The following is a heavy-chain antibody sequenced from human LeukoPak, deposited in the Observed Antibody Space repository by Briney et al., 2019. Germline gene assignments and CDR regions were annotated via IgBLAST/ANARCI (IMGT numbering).Heavy chain of an antibody. D-gene: IGHD4-17*01. CDR3: AHYGDYCR. J-gene: IGHJ4*02. CDR2: IRYDGSNK. V-gene: IGHV3-30*02. CDR1: GFTFSSYG. Sequence: GSLRLSCAASGFTFSSYGMHWVRQAPGKGLEWVAFIRYDGSNKYYADSVKGRFTISRDNSKNTLYLQMNSLRAEDTAVYYCAHYGDYCRWGQGTLVTVSS.